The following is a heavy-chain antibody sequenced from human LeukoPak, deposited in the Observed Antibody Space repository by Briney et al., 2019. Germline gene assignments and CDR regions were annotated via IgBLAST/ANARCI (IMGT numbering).Heavy chain of an antibody. Sequence: SSETLSLTCTVSGGSISSSSYYWGWIRQPPGKGLEWIGSIYYSGSTYYHPSLRSRVTVSVDTSKNHFSLKLSSVTAADTAVYYCARASFSGSYYGDFDYWGQGTLVTVSS. V-gene: IGHV4-39*07. J-gene: IGHJ4*02. CDR1: GGSISSSSYY. D-gene: IGHD1-26*01. CDR2: IYYSGST. CDR3: ARASFSGSYYGDFDY.